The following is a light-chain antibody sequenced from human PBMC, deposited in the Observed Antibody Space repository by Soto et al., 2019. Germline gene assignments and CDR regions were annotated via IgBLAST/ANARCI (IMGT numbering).Light chain of an antibody. CDR1: QSVSSN. J-gene: IGKJ1*01. V-gene: IGKV3-15*01. Sequence: EIVMTQSPATLPGSPGERATLSCRASQSVSSNLAWYQQKPGQAPRLLIYGASTRATGIPARFSGSGSGTEFTLTISSLQSEDFAVYYCQHYNIWPPWTFRQGTKVEIK. CDR2: GAS. CDR3: QHYNIWPPWT.